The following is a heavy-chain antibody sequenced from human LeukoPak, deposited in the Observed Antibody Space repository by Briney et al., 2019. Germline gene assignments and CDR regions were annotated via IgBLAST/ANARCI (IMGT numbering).Heavy chain of an antibody. J-gene: IGHJ4*02. Sequence: ASVKVSCKASGYTFTSYGIGWVRQAPGQGLEWMGWISAYNGNTNYAQKLQGRVTMTTDTSTSTAYMELRSLRSDDTAVYYCATRIAVAGVFDYWGQGTLVTVSS. D-gene: IGHD6-19*01. CDR3: ATRIAVAGVFDY. V-gene: IGHV1-18*01. CDR1: GYTFTSYG. CDR2: ISAYNGNT.